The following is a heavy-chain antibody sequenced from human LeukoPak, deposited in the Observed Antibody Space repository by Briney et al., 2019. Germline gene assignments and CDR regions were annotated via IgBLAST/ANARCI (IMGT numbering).Heavy chain of an antibody. V-gene: IGHV4-38-2*02. CDR3: ARVARCTSCFDVDY. D-gene: IGHD2-2*01. CDR2: FFLKGST. J-gene: IGHJ4*02. CDR1: GYSITSAYY. Sequence: SETLSLTCTVSGYSITSAYYWGWIRQPPGKGLEWIGSFFLKGSTYYNPSLKSRVTISVDAPKNQFSLTLSSVTAADTAVYYCARVARCTSCFDVDYWGQGTLVSVSS.